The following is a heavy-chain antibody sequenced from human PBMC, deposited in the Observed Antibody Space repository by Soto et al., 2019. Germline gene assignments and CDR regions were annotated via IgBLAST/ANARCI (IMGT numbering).Heavy chain of an antibody. V-gene: IGHV3-53*01. D-gene: IGHD3-16*01. J-gene: IGHJ4*02. CDR1: GFTVSSNY. CDR3: VRLGFVGEGDF. Sequence: GGSLRLSCAASGFTVSSNYMSWVRQAPGKGLEWVSVIYSGGSTYYADSVKGRFTISRDNSKNTLYLQMNHLRVEDTAIYYCVRLGFVGEGDFWGQGILVTVSS. CDR2: IYSGGST.